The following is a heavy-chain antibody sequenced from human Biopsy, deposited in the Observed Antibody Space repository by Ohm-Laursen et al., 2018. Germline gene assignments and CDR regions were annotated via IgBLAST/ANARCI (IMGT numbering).Heavy chain of an antibody. J-gene: IGHJ4*02. CDR3: ALQSVAQMKNFDY. Sequence: SVKVSCNASGFSFTGYYIHWVRQAPGQGLEWMGWISPKSGGTNYAQKFQGNITMTKNTSMSTAYMEMSRLRSNDTAVYYCALQSVAQMKNFDYWGQGTLVTVSS. CDR2: ISPKSGGT. D-gene: IGHD6-19*01. V-gene: IGHV1-2*02. CDR1: GFSFTGYY.